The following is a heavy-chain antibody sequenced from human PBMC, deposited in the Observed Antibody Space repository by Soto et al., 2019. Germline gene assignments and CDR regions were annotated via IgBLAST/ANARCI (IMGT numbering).Heavy chain of an antibody. CDR1: GGSISSYD. D-gene: IGHD6-13*01. Sequence: SETLSLTCTVSGGSISSYDWTWIRQPPGKGLEWIGYIYYSGSTNYNPSLKSRVTISVATSKTQFSLKLSSVTAADTAVYYCGRLDGYYHYMDVWRKGPTVTVS. CDR3: GRLDGYYHYMDV. V-gene: IGHV4-59*08. J-gene: IGHJ6*03. CDR2: IYYSGST.